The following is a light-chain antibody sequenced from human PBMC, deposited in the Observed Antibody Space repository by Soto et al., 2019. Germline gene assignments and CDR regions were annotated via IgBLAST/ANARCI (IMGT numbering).Light chain of an antibody. Sequence: EIVMTQSPATLSVSPGERATLSCRASQSVSSNLAWYQQKPGQAPRLLIYGASTRATGIPARFSGSGSGTYFTLTISTLQSEDFPVYYYHQYNNSPPLTFGGGTKVYIK. CDR2: GAS. J-gene: IGKJ4*01. CDR3: HQYNNSPPLT. CDR1: QSVSSN. V-gene: IGKV3-15*01.